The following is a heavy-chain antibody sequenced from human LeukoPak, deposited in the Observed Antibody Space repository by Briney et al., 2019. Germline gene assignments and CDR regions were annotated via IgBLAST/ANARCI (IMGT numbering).Heavy chain of an antibody. J-gene: IGHJ3*02. D-gene: IGHD5-18*01. CDR3: AKRQGYPQEVDAFDI. CDR1: GFTFSSYA. Sequence: GGSLRLSCAGSGFTFSSYAMSWVRQAPGKGLEWVSAISGSGGSTYYADSVKGRFTISRDNSKNTLYLQMNSLRAEDTAVYYCAKRQGYPQEVDAFDIWGQGTMVTVSS. CDR2: ISGSGGST. V-gene: IGHV3-23*01.